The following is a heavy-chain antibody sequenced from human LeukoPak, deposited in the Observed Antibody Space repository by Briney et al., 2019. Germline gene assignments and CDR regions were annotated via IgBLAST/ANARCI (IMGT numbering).Heavy chain of an antibody. CDR3: AKAPPGDYPYWYFDL. CDR2: IGGSGQNT. J-gene: IGHJ2*01. Sequence: GGSLRLSCAASGFTFSTYGMGWVRQAPGKGLEWVSSIGGSGQNTHHADSVKGRFTVSRDNSKNTLYLQMSSPRAEDTAVYYCAKAPPGDYPYWYFDLWGRGTLVTGSS. D-gene: IGHD4-17*01. CDR1: GFTFSTYG. V-gene: IGHV3-23*01.